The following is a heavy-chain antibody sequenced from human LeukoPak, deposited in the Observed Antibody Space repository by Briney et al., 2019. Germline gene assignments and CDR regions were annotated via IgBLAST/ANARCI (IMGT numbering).Heavy chain of an antibody. J-gene: IGHJ5*02. Sequence: KASETLSLTCTVSGGSISSGSYYWSWIRQPAGKGLEWIGRIYTSGSTNYNPSLKSRVTISVDTSKNQFSLKLSSVTAADTAVYYCARDSPLYCSGGSCSTEGRTHWFDPWGQGTLVTVSS. V-gene: IGHV4-61*02. D-gene: IGHD2-15*01. CDR1: GGSISSGSYY. CDR2: IYTSGST. CDR3: ARDSPLYCSGGSCSTEGRTHWFDP.